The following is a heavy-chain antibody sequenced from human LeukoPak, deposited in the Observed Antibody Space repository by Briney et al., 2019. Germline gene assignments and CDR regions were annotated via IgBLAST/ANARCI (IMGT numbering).Heavy chain of an antibody. Sequence: SETLSLTCTVSGGSINSYYWSWIRQPPGKGLEWIGCIYYSGSTNYNPSLKSRVTISVDTSKNQFSLKLSSVTAADTAVYYCARDKSSHYYYYGMDVWGQGTTATVSS. D-gene: IGHD6-19*01. CDR1: GGSINSYY. CDR3: ARDKSSHYYYYGMDV. J-gene: IGHJ6*02. V-gene: IGHV4-59*01. CDR2: IYYSGST.